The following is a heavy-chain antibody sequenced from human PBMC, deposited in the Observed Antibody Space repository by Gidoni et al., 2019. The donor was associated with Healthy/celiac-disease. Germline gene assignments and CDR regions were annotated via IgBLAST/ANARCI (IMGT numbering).Heavy chain of an antibody. J-gene: IGHJ4*02. Sequence: QVQLVESGGGGVQPGRSLRLSCAASGFTFSSYGMHWVRQAPGKGLEGVAVIWYDGSNKYYADSVKVRFTISRDNSKNTLYLQMNSLRAEDTAVYYCARDRVSGWYYFDYWGQGTLVTVSS. CDR2: IWYDGSNK. V-gene: IGHV3-33*01. CDR1: GFTFSSYG. CDR3: ARDRVSGWYYFDY. D-gene: IGHD6-19*01.